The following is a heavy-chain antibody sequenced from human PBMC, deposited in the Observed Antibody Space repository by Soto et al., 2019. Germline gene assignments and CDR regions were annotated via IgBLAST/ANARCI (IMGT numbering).Heavy chain of an antibody. D-gene: IGHD3-16*01. Sequence: ASVKVSCKASGYTFTSYDINWVRQATGQGLEWMGWMNPNSGNTGYAQKFQGRVTMTRNTSISTAYMELSSLRSEDTAVYYCARASVGVDPFDYWGQGTLVTVSS. CDR1: GYTFTSYD. V-gene: IGHV1-8*01. CDR3: ARASVGVDPFDY. CDR2: MNPNSGNT. J-gene: IGHJ4*02.